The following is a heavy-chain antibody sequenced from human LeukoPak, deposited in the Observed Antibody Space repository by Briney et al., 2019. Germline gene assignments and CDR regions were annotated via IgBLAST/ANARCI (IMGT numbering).Heavy chain of an antibody. CDR2: ISASGSN. CDR1: GYSISTGYY. Sequence: PSETLSLTCTVSGYSISTGYYWAWIRPSPGRGLEWIGSISASGSNYYNPSLKSRVTISVDTSKNQFSLELTSVTAADTAVYYGARDSLESGFYDDSGYSAPCDYWGQGTLVTVSS. D-gene: IGHD3-22*01. V-gene: IGHV4-38-2*02. J-gene: IGHJ4*02. CDR3: ARDSLESGFYDDSGYSAPCDY.